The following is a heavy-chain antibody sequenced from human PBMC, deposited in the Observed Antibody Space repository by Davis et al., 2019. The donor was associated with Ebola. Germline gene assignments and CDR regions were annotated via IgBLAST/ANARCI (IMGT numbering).Heavy chain of an antibody. D-gene: IGHD1-26*01. CDR2: ISGSGGST. Sequence: PGGSLRLSCAASGFTFSSYAMSWVRQAPGKGLEWVSAISGSGGSTYYADSVKGRFTISRDNSKNTLYLQMNSLRAEDTAVYYCAKVGGSYSHRQYFQHWGQGTLVTVSS. CDR3: AKVGGSYSHRQYFQH. CDR1: GFTFSSYA. V-gene: IGHV3-23*01. J-gene: IGHJ1*01.